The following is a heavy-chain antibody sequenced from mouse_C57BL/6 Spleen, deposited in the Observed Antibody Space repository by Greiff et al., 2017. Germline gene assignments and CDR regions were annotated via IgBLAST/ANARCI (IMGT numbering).Heavy chain of an antibody. Sequence: EVMLVESGGGLVQPGGSLKLSCAASGFTFSDYGMAWVRQAPRKGPEWVAFISNLAYSIYYADTVTGRFTISRENAKNTLYLEMSSLRSEDTAMYYCARRERGDYAMDYWGQGTSVTVSS. CDR3: ARRERGDYAMDY. CDR1: GFTFSDYG. CDR2: ISNLAYSI. V-gene: IGHV5-15*01. J-gene: IGHJ4*01.